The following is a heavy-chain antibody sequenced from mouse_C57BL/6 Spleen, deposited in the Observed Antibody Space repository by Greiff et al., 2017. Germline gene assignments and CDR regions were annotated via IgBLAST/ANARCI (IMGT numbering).Heavy chain of an antibody. V-gene: IGHV5-16*01. D-gene: IGHD1-1*01. CDR3: AREDYYGSFYAMDY. J-gene: IGHJ4*01. CDR2: INYDGSST. Sequence: EVMLVESEGGLVQPGSSMKLSCTASGFTFRDYYMAWVRPVPEKGLEWVANINYDGSSTYYLDSLKSRFIISRDNAKNILYLQMSSLKSEDTATYYCAREDYYGSFYAMDYWGQGTSVTVSS. CDR1: GFTFRDYY.